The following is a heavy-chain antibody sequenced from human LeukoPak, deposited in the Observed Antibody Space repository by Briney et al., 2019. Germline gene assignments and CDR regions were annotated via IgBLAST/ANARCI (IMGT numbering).Heavy chain of an antibody. Sequence: GGSLRLSCAASGFTFSSYSMNWVREAPGKGLEWVSYISSSSSTIYYADSVKGRFTISRDNAKNSLYLQMNSLRAEDTAVYYCARASTCSGGSCYSTWAFDIWGQGTMVTVSS. CDR2: ISSSSSTI. CDR1: GFTFSSYS. V-gene: IGHV3-48*01. CDR3: ARASTCSGGSCYSTWAFDI. D-gene: IGHD2-15*01. J-gene: IGHJ3*02.